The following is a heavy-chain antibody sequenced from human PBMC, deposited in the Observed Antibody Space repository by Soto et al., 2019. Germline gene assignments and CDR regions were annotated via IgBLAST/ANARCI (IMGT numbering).Heavy chain of an antibody. CDR1: GFTFSTYS. Sequence: PGGSLRLSCAASGFTFSTYSMNWVRQAPGKGLEWVSYISTTGSTIYYADSVKGRFTISRDNAKNSLYLQMTSLRAEDTAVYYCARYKGYCSGASCYYYYYMDVWGKGTMVTVSS. CDR2: ISTTGSTI. V-gene: IGHV3-48*01. CDR3: ARYKGYCSGASCYYYYYMDV. J-gene: IGHJ6*03. D-gene: IGHD2-15*01.